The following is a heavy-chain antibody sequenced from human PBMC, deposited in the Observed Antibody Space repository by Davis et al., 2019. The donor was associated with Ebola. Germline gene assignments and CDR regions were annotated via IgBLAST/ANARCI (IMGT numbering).Heavy chain of an antibody. Sequence: PGGSLRLSCAASGFTFSSYAMSWVRQAPGKGLEWVSVIYSGGSTYYADSVKGRFTISRDNTKNSLYLQMNSLKTEDTAVYYCARVEDKSGMDVWGQGTTVTVSS. CDR1: GFTFSSYA. J-gene: IGHJ6*02. D-gene: IGHD1-1*01. V-gene: IGHV3-23*03. CDR2: IYSGGST. CDR3: ARVEDKSGMDV.